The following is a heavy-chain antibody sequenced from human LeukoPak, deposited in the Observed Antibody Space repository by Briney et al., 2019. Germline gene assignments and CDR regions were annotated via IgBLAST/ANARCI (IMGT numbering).Heavy chain of an antibody. D-gene: IGHD3-16*02. J-gene: IGHJ4*02. CDR3: ARALWGSYRYTSDY. CDR2: INPSGGST. Sequence: GASVKVSCKASGYLFTSYYLHWVRQAPGQGLEWMGMINPSGGSTTYAQKFQGRVTLTSDTSTRTVYMDLSSLRSEDTAVYYCARALWGSYRYTSDYWGQGTLVTVSS. CDR1: GYLFTSYY. V-gene: IGHV1-46*01.